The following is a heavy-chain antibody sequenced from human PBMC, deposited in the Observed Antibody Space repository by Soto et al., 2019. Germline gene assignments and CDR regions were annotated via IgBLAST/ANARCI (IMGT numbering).Heavy chain of an antibody. Sequence: EAQLLESGGGLVQPGESLSLSCAASAFTFSNYAISWVRQAPGKGLEWVSAISGSGISTYYADSVKGRFTISRDNSKNPVYLQMNSLRAEDTAVYYCTKDRDGSSGYYYYYYGLDVWGQGTTVTVSS. CDR1: AFTFSNYA. V-gene: IGHV3-23*01. J-gene: IGHJ6*01. D-gene: IGHD3-22*01. CDR3: TKDRDGSSGYYYYYYGLDV. CDR2: ISGSGIST.